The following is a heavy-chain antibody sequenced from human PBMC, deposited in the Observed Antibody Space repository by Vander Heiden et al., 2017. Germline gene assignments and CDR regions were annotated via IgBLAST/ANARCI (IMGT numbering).Heavy chain of an antibody. J-gene: IGHJ4*02. CDR2: ISYDGSNK. CDR1: GFTFSSYA. V-gene: IGHV3-30-3*01. CDR3: ARDLGSSGYLDY. Sequence: QVQLVASGGGVVQPGRSLRLSCAASGFTFSSYAMHWVRQAPGKGLEWVAVISYDGSNKYYADSVKGRFTISRDNSKNTLYLQMNSLRAEDTAVYYCARDLGSSGYLDYWGQGTLVTVSS. D-gene: IGHD3-22*01.